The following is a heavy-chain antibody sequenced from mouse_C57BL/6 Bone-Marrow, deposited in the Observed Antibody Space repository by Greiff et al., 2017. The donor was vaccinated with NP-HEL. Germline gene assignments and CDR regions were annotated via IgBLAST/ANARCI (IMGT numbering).Heavy chain of an antibody. CDR1: GYTFTSYW. V-gene: IGHV1-50*01. Sequence: QVQLQQPGAELVKPGASVKLSCKASGYTFTSYWMQWVKQRPGQGLEWIGEIDPSDSYTNYNQKFKGKATLTVDTSSSTAYMQLSSLTSEDSAVYYCARSSGLGSWFAYWGQGTLVTVSA. D-gene: IGHD4-1*01. CDR3: ARSSGLGSWFAY. J-gene: IGHJ3*01. CDR2: IDPSDSYT.